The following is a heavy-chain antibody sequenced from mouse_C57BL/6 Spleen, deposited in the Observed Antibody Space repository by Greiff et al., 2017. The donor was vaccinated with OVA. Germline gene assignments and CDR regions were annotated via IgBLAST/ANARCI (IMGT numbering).Heavy chain of an antibody. D-gene: IGHD2-4*01. Sequence: VQLKESGPGLVAPSQSLSITCTVSGFSLTSYAISWVRQPPGKGLEWLGVIWTGGGTNYNSALKSRLSISKDNSKSQVFLKMNSLQTDDTARYYCAAIYYDYERGYAMDYWGQGTSVTVSS. CDR1: GFSLTSYA. CDR2: IWTGGGT. J-gene: IGHJ4*01. V-gene: IGHV2-9-1*01. CDR3: AAIYYDYERGYAMDY.